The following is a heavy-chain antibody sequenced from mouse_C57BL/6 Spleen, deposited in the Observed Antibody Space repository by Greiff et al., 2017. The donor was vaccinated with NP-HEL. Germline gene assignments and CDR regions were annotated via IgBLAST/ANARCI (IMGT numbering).Heavy chain of an antibody. CDR2: IRNKANGYTT. Sequence: EVNVVESGGGLVQPGGSLSLSCAASGFTFTDYYMSWVRQPPGKALEWLGFIRNKANGYTTEYSASVKGRFTISRDNSQSILYLQMNALRAEDSATYYCARIITTVVATGDYWGQGTSVTVSS. V-gene: IGHV7-3*01. D-gene: IGHD1-1*01. CDR3: ARIITTVVATGDY. J-gene: IGHJ4*01. CDR1: GFTFTDYY.